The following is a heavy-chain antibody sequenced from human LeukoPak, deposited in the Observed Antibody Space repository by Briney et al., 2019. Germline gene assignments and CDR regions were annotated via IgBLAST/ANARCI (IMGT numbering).Heavy chain of an antibody. CDR2: IRSNSDGGTI. CDR1: GFTFSGSA. Sequence: GGSLRLSCATSGFTFSGSAIHWVRQAPGKGLEWVGRIRSNSDGGTIDYAAPVKGRFTLSRDDSKTTLYLQMNSLQTEDTAVYYCATDFYDSTWGQGTLVTVSS. D-gene: IGHD3-22*01. J-gene: IGHJ5*02. CDR3: ATDFYDST. V-gene: IGHV3-15*07.